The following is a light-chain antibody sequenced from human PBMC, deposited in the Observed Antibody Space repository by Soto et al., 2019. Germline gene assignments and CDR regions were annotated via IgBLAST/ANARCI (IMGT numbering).Light chain of an antibody. CDR3: QKYNTAPQT. CDR1: QGIIDY. J-gene: IGKJ1*01. Sequence: DIQMTQSPSSLSASVGDRVTITCRASQGIIDYVAWFQQKPGQPPKLLIYAASTLHSGVPSRFSGSGAGTDFALPISNLQPEDVATYYCQKYNTAPQTFGQGTKVQIK. V-gene: IGKV1-27*01. CDR2: AAS.